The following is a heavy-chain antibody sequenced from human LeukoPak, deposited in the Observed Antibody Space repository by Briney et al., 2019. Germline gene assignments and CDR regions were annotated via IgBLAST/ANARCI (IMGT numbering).Heavy chain of an antibody. Sequence: PSETLSLTCAVYGGSFSGYYWSWIRQPPGKGLEWIGEINHSGSTNYNPSLKSRITVSVDTSKNQFSLKLNSVTAADTAVYYCASPYYDYVWGTYRHDAFGIWGQGTMVTVSS. J-gene: IGHJ3*02. CDR3: ASPYYDYVWGTYRHDAFGI. CDR1: GGSFSGYY. CDR2: INHSGST. V-gene: IGHV4-34*01. D-gene: IGHD3-16*02.